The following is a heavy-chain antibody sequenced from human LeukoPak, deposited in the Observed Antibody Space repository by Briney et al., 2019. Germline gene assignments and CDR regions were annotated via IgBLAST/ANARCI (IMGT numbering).Heavy chain of an antibody. CDR3: TTQNYYYDSSGYYFTAFDI. Sequence: GGSLRLSCAASGFAFSNAWMSWVRQAPGKGLEWVGRIKSKTDGGTTDYAAPVKGRFTISRDDSKNTLYLQMNSLKTEDTAVYYCTTQNYYYDSSGYYFTAFDIWGQGTMVTVSS. D-gene: IGHD3-22*01. CDR2: IKSKTDGGTT. V-gene: IGHV3-15*01. CDR1: GFAFSNAW. J-gene: IGHJ3*02.